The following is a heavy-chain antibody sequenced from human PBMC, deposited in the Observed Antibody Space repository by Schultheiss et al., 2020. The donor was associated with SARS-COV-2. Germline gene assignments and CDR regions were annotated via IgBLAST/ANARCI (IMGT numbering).Heavy chain of an antibody. Sequence: GESLKISCAASGFTFSSYAMHWVRQAPGKGLEWVAVISYDGSNKYYADSVKGRFTISRDNAKNSLYLQMNSLRAEDTAVYYCAREYCSSTSCYPVYYYYYYMDVWGKGTTVTVSS. CDR3: AREYCSSTSCYPVYYYYYYMDV. D-gene: IGHD2-2*01. CDR2: ISYDGSNK. V-gene: IGHV3-30*04. CDR1: GFTFSSYA. J-gene: IGHJ6*03.